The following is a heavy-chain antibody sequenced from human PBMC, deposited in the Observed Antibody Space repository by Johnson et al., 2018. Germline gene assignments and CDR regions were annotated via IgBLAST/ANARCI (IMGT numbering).Heavy chain of an antibody. CDR1: GFTFSTYG. CDR3: SKALFRGDDYYYMDV. J-gene: IGHJ6*03. Sequence: QVQLVQSGGGVVQPGRSLRLSCAASGFTFSTYGIHWVRQAPGKGLEWVAVIAYDGTNKYSADSVKGGFTISRDNSKNTLYLQMSSLRAEDTAVYFCSKALFRGDDYYYMDVWGKGATVTVSS. V-gene: IGHV3-30*18. CDR2: IAYDGTNK. D-gene: IGHD3-10*02.